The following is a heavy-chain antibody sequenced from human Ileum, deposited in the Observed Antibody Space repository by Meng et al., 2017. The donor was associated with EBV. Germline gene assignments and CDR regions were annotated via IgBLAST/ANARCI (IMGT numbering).Heavy chain of an antibody. D-gene: IGHD4-23*01. J-gene: IGHJ4*02. Sequence: PQLQPPASGVLEPSQTLSLTCAVSGGYISSGGHSWSWMRQPPGKGLEWIGDIQHSGSTYYNPSLKSRVTISVDRSRNQFSLKLSSVTAADTAVYYCARAHPVVYFFDYWGQGTLVTVSS. CDR2: IQHSGST. CDR1: GGYISSGGHS. V-gene: IGHV4-30-2*01. CDR3: ARAHPVVYFFDY.